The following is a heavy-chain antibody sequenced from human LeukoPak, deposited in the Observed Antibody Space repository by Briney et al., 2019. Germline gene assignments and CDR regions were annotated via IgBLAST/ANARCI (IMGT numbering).Heavy chain of an antibody. Sequence: PGGSLRLSCAASGFTFSDYYMSWIRQAPGKVLEWASYISSSGSTIYYADSVKGRFTISIDNPKNSLYLQMNSLRAEDTAVYYCARGLAYCGGGCYPELAYWGQGTLVTVSS. CDR1: GFTFSDYY. CDR3: ARGLAYCGGGCYPELAY. D-gene: IGHD2-21*02. J-gene: IGHJ4*02. CDR2: ISSSGSTI. V-gene: IGHV3-11*01.